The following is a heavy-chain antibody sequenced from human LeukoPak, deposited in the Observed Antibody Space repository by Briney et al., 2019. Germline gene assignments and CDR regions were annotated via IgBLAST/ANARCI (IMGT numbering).Heavy chain of an antibody. Sequence: GGSLRLSCAASGFTFSSYGMHWVRQAPGSGLEWVAVIWFDGSKKYYADSVKGRFTISRDNSKNTLFLQMNSLGVEDTAVYYCVRGRTYSSAWPATFDCWGPGTLVTVSS. CDR3: VRGRTYSSAWPATFDC. V-gene: IGHV3-33*08. CDR2: IWFDGSKK. CDR1: GFTFSSYG. J-gene: IGHJ4*02. D-gene: IGHD6-19*01.